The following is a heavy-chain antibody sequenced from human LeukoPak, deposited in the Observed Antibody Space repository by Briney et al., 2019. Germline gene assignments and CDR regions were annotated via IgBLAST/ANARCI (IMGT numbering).Heavy chain of an antibody. J-gene: IGHJ4*02. D-gene: IGHD4/OR15-4a*01. CDR3: ARETISYYFDY. CDR1: GFTFSSYE. V-gene: IGHV3-48*03. Sequence: GGSLRLSCAASGFTFSSYEMNWVRQAPGKGLEWVSAISGSGGSTYYADSVKGRFTISRDNAKNSLYLQMNSLRAEDTAVYYCARETISYYFDYWGQGTLVTVSS. CDR2: ISGSGGST.